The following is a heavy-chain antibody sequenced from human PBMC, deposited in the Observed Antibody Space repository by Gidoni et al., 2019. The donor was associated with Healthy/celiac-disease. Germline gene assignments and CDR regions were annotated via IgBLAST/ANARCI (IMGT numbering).Heavy chain of an antibody. J-gene: IGHJ4*02. D-gene: IGHD5-18*01. CDR2: SSWNSGSI. V-gene: IGHV3-9*01. CDR3: ATSPGYSYVAY. CDR1: GFTFDGYA. Sequence: EVQLVESGGGLVQPGRSLRLSCAASGFTFDGYALHWGRQAPGKGLEWVTGSSWNSGSIGYADSVKGRFTISRDNAKNSLYLQMNGLGAEDTALYYCATSPGYSYVAYWGQGTLVTVSS.